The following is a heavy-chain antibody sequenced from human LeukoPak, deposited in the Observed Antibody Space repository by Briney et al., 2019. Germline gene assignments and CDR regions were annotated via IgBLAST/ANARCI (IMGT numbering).Heavy chain of an antibody. J-gene: IGHJ4*02. Sequence: GASVKVSCKASGYTFTSYGISWVRQAPGQGLEWMGWISAYNGNTNYAQKFQGRVTMTRDTSISTAYMELSRLRSDDTAVYYCASGAAALGYYFDYWGQGTLVTVSS. V-gene: IGHV1-18*01. D-gene: IGHD6-13*01. CDR1: GYTFTSYG. CDR3: ASGAAALGYYFDY. CDR2: ISAYNGNT.